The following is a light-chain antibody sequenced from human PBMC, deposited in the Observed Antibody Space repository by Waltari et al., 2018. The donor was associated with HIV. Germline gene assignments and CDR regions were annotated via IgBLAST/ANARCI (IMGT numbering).Light chain of an antibody. CDR2: SNN. Sequence: QSVLPQPPSASGTPGQRVTISSSGSSSNIGSNTVNWYQQLPGTAPKLLISSNNQRPSGVPDRFSVCKSGTSASLAIIGLQSEDDADYYCAAWDDSLKGVVFGGGTKLTVL. J-gene: IGLJ2*01. CDR3: AAWDDSLKGVV. V-gene: IGLV1-44*01. CDR1: SSNIGSNT.